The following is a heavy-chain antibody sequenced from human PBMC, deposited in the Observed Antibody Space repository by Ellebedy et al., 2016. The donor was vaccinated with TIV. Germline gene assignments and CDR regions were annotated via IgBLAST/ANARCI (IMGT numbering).Heavy chain of an antibody. V-gene: IGHV3-48*04. CDR1: GFTFNTHS. J-gene: IGHJ3*02. D-gene: IGHD1-26*01. CDR3: ATDAVGASPGDVFNI. CDR2: ISGSDDST. Sequence: GESLKISCAAPGFTFNTHSMNWVRQAPGKGLEWISYISGSDDSTHYSDSVKGRFTISRDNAKNSLYLQMDSLRAEDTAVYYCATDAVGASPGDVFNIWGQGTMVTVSS.